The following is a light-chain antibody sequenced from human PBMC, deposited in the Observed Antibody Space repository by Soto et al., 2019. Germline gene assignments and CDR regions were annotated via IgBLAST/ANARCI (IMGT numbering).Light chain of an antibody. V-gene: IGLV1-51*01. CDR2: DNS. CDR3: ATWDTSLGAVL. CDR1: VSDIGNNY. Sequence: QSVLTQPPSVSAAPGQKVTISCSGGVSDIGNNYVSWYQQLPGSAPKLLIYDNSKRPSGIPDRFFGSKSGTSATLGIPRLQTGDDADYYCATWDTSLGAVLFGGGTKVTVL. J-gene: IGLJ2*01.